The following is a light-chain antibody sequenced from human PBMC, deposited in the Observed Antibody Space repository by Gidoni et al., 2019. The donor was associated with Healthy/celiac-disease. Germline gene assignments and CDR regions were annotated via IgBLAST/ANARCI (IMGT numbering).Light chain of an antibody. Sequence: DIQLTQSPSFLSASVGDRVTITCWASQGISSYLAWYQQKPGKAPKLLIYAASTLQSGVPSRFSGSGSGTEFTLTISSLQPEDFATYYCQQLNSYPRTFGPGTKVEIK. CDR1: QGISSY. CDR3: QQLNSYPRT. J-gene: IGKJ3*01. CDR2: AAS. V-gene: IGKV1-9*01.